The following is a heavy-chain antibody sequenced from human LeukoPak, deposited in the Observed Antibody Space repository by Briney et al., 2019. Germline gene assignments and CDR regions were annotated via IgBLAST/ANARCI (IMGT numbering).Heavy chain of an antibody. J-gene: IGHJ4*02. CDR3: ARSYPYSSGWYGDY. CDR1: GYTFTGYY. V-gene: IGHV1-2*02. D-gene: IGHD6-19*01. Sequence: GASVEVSCKASGYTFTGYYMHWVRQAPGQGLEWMGWINPNSGGTNYAQKFQGRVTMTRDTSISTAYMELSRLRSDDTAVYYCARSYPYSSGWYGDYWGQGTLVTVSS. CDR2: INPNSGGT.